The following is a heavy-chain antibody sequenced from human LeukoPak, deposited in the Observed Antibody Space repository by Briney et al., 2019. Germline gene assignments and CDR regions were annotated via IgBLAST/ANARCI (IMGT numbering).Heavy chain of an antibody. CDR3: ARGRTYYYDTSGYYPSIYYGMDV. D-gene: IGHD3-22*01. CDR1: GGSFSGYY. J-gene: IGHJ6*02. Sequence: PSETLSLTCAVSGGSFSGYYWYWIRQPPGKGLEWIGEINHGEGTNYNPSLKSRATLSVDTSNNQFSLKLTSVTAADTAVYYCARGRTYYYDTSGYYPSIYYGMDVWGQGTTVIVSS. V-gene: IGHV4-34*01. CDR2: INHGEGT.